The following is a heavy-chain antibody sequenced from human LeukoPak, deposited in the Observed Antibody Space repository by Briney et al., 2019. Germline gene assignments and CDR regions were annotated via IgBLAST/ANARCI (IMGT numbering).Heavy chain of an antibody. CDR3: ARARVPGELNY. J-gene: IGHJ4*02. CDR1: GFTFSTYT. V-gene: IGHV3-23*01. D-gene: IGHD3-10*01. Sequence: GGSLRLSCAASGFTFSTYTMNWVRQAPGKGLEWVSAISGSGGSTYYADSVKGRFTISRDNSKNTLYLQMNSLRAEDTAVYYCARARVPGELNYWGQGTLVTVSS. CDR2: ISGSGGST.